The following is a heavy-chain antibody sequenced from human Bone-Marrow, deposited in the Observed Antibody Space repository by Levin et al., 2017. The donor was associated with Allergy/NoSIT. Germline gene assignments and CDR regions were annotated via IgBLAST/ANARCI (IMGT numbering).Heavy chain of an antibody. Sequence: SETLSLTCTVSGGSISSGDYHWNWIRQPPGKGLEWIGYIYYSGSTYSNPSLKSRLTISVDTSKNQFSLKLSSVTAADTAVYYCARDPAIGGGVPTAKFDPWGQGTLVTVSS. CDR2: IYYSGST. V-gene: IGHV4-30-4*01. CDR1: GGSISSGDYH. CDR3: ARDPAIGGGVPTAKFDP. J-gene: IGHJ5*02. D-gene: IGHD2-2*01.